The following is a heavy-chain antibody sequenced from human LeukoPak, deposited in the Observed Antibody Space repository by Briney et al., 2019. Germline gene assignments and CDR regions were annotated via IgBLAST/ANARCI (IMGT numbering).Heavy chain of an antibody. CDR1: GYTFTGYY. D-gene: IGHD3-10*01. CDR3: ARGELLLWFGELLSPLGDY. J-gene: IGHJ4*02. V-gene: IGHV1-3*03. Sequence: GASVKVSCRASGYTFTGYYMHWVRQAPGQRLEWMGWINAGNGNTKYSQEFQGRVTITRDTSASKAYMELSSLTSEDMAVYYCARGELLLWFGELLSPLGDYWGQGTLVTVSS. CDR2: INAGNGNT.